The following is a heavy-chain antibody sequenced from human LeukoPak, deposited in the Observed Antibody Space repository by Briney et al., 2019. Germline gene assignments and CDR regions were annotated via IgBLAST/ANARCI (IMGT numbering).Heavy chain of an antibody. CDR1: GGSISSSSYY. Sequence: PSETLSLTCTVSGGSISSSSYYWGWIRQPPGKGLEWIGSIYYSGSTYYNPSLKSRVTISVDTSKNQFSLKLSSVTAADTAVYYCARADYGDYGSWFDPWGQGTLVTVSS. D-gene: IGHD4-17*01. CDR3: ARADYGDYGSWFDP. J-gene: IGHJ5*02. CDR2: IYYSGST. V-gene: IGHV4-39*01.